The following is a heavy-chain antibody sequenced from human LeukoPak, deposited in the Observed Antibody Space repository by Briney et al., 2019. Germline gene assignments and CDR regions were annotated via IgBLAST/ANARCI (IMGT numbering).Heavy chain of an antibody. D-gene: IGHD3-10*01. CDR1: GGPISSYY. V-gene: IGHV4-4*07. CDR3: AREENYGSGSYSPNFDY. Sequence: RSETLSLTCTVSGGPISSYYWSWIRQPAGKGLEWIGHIYTSGSTNYNPSLRSRVTMSVDTSKNLFSLKLSSVTAADTAVYYCAREENYGSGSYSPNFDYWGQGTLVTVSS. CDR2: IYTSGST. J-gene: IGHJ4*02.